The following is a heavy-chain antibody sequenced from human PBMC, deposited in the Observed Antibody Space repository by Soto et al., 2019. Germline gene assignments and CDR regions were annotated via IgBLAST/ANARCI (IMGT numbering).Heavy chain of an antibody. V-gene: IGHV1-69*02. D-gene: IGHD2-15*01. CDR2: IIPILGIA. Sequence: ASVKVSCKASGGTFSSYTISWVRQAPGQGLEWMGRIIPILGIANYAQKFQGRVTITADKSTSTAYMELSSLRSEDTAVYYCARSCSGGSCYSEIGYWGQGTLVTVSS. CDR3: ARSCSGGSCYSEIGY. CDR1: GGTFSSYT. J-gene: IGHJ4*02.